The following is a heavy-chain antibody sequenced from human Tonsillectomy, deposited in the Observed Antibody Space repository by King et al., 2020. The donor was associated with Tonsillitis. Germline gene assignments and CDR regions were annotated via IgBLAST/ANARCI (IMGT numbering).Heavy chain of an antibody. V-gene: IGHV3-73*02. J-gene: IGHJ4*02. CDR1: GFTFSGSA. CDR3: TKGGGALLGH. Sequence: VQLVESGGGLVQPGGSLKLSCAASGFTFSGSAMHWVRQASGKGREWVGRIRSKANSFATTYAASVKGRFTISRDDSKSTVYLQMNSLKTEDTAVYYCTKGGGALLGHWGQGTLVTVSS. D-gene: IGHD3-16*01. CDR2: IRSKANSFAT.